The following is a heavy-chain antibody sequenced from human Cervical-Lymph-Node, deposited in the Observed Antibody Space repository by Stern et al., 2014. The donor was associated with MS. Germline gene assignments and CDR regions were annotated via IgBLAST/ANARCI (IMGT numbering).Heavy chain of an antibody. Sequence: EMQLVESGGGLVQPGGSLRLSCAASGFSFINYAMTWVRQAPGKGLEWVSAISGSGGSTYYANSVKGRFTISRDNSKNTLYLQMNSLRAEDTAVYYCAKDLGYCSTTSCYLASWGQGTLVTVSS. CDR2: ISGSGGST. CDR1: GFSFINYA. J-gene: IGHJ5*02. V-gene: IGHV3-23*04. D-gene: IGHD2-2*01. CDR3: AKDLGYCSTTSCYLAS.